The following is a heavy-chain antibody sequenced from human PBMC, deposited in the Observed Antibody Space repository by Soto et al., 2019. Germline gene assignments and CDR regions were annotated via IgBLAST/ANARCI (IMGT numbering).Heavy chain of an antibody. CDR2: ISSSSSTI. CDR3: VRGFYDILTGRVPYYYYGMDV. CDR1: GFTFSSYS. Sequence: GGSLRLSCAASGFTFSSYSMNWVRQAPGKGLEWVSYISSSSSTIYYADSVKGRFTISRDNAKNSLYLQMNSLRDEDTAVYYCVRGFYDILTGRVPYYYYGMDVWGQGTTVTVSS. J-gene: IGHJ6*02. V-gene: IGHV3-48*02. D-gene: IGHD3-9*01.